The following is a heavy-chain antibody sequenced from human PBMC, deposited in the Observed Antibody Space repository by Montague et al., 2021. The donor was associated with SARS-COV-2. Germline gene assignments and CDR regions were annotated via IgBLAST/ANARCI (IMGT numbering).Heavy chain of an antibody. D-gene: IGHD3-10*01. J-gene: IGHJ3*02. Sequence: SETLSLTCTVSGGSISSYYWSWIRQPPGKGLEWIGYIYYSGNTNYNPSLKSRVTISIDTSMNQFSLKLSSVTAADTAVYYCARHTSELITMVQAFDIWGQGTMVTVSS. CDR2: IYYSGNT. CDR1: GGSISSYY. V-gene: IGHV4-59*08. CDR3: ARHTSELITMVQAFDI.